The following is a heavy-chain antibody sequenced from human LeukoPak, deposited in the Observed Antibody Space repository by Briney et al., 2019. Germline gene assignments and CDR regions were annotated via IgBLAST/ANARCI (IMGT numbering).Heavy chain of an antibody. CDR1: GGSFSGYY. CDR2: INHSGST. Sequence: PSETLSLTCAVYGGSFSGYYWSWIRQPPGKGLEWIGEINHSGSTNYNPSLKSRVTISVDTSKNQFSLKLSSVTAADTAVYYCARGSSYYDFWSGYYNNYFDYWGQGTLVTVSS. D-gene: IGHD3-3*01. J-gene: IGHJ4*02. CDR3: ARGSSYYDFWSGYYNNYFDY. V-gene: IGHV4-34*01.